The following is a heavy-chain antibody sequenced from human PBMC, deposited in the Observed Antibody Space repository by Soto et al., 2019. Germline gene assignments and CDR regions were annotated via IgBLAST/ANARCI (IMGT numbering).Heavy chain of an antibody. V-gene: IGHV3-15*01. D-gene: IGHD2-15*01. CDR1: GFTFSNVW. CDR2: IKRRADGGTT. J-gene: IGHJ4*02. CDR3: TAGYCSGGSCYSVVY. Sequence: EVQLVESGGGLVKPGGSLSLSCAASGFTFSNVWMSWVRQAPGKGLEWVGRIKRRADGGTTDYATPVRGRFTVSRDDSKNTLYLQMNSLKTEDTAVYYSTAGYCSGGSCYSVVYWGQGTLVTVSS.